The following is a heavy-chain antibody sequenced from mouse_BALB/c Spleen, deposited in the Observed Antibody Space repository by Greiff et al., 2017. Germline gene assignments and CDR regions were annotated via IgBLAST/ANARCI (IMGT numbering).Heavy chain of an antibody. D-gene: IGHD2-10*02. CDR2: IWGDGST. CDR3: ARDQEYGNFYAMDY. Sequence: VQRVESGPGLVAPSQSLSITCTVSGFSLTGYGVNWVRQPPGKGLEWLGMIWGDGSTDYNSALKSRLSISKDNSKSQVFLKMNSLQTDDTARYYCARDQEYGNFYAMDYWGQGTSVTVSS. V-gene: IGHV2-6-7*01. CDR1: GFSLTGYG. J-gene: IGHJ4*01.